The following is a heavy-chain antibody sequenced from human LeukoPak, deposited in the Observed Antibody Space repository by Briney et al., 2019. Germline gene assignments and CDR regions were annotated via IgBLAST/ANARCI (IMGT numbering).Heavy chain of an antibody. Sequence: SETLSLTCTVSSDCIFTSNWWSWVRQPPGKGLEWIGQIFHSGSTSYSPSLKSRVTISMDKSKNQISLRLTSVTAADTAVYYCARSPTKRVPEDYWGQGTLVTVSS. CDR3: ARSPTKRVPEDY. CDR1: SDCIFTSNW. D-gene: IGHD2-2*01. J-gene: IGHJ4*02. V-gene: IGHV4-4*02. CDR2: IFHSGST.